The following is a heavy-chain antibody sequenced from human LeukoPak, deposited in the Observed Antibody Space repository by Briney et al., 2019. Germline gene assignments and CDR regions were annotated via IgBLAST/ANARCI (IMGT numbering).Heavy chain of an antibody. CDR1: GYTFTSYA. D-gene: IGHD5-12*01. V-gene: IGHV1-3*01. CDR2: INAGNGNT. CDR3: AREILDIVATMAFDY. J-gene: IGHJ4*02. Sequence: ASVKVSCKASGYTFTSYAMHWVRQAPGQRLEWMGWINAGNGNTKYSQKFQGRVTITRDTSASTAYMELSSLRSEDTAVYYCAREILDIVATMAFDYWGQGTLVTVSS.